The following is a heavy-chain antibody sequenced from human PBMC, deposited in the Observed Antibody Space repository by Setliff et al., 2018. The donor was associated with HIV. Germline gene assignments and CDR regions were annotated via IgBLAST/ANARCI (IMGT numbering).Heavy chain of an antibody. D-gene: IGHD3-22*01. CDR3: ARGPYYYDSSGYHAFDV. CDR1: GFTFSSYA. CDR2: ISSSDVTT. J-gene: IGHJ3*01. Sequence: GSLRLSCVGSGFTFSSYAMSWVRQAPGKGLEWVSSISSSDVTTYYVDSVKGRFAISRDNSKNTLHLQMNSLRVEDTAVYYCARGPYYYDSSGYHAFDVWGQGTMVTVSS. V-gene: IGHV3-23*01.